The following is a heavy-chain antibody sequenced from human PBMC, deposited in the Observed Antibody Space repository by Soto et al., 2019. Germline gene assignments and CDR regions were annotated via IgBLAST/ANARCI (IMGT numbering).Heavy chain of an antibody. D-gene: IGHD3-10*01. J-gene: IGHJ5*02. CDR1: GGSISSGGYY. CDR2: IYYSGST. V-gene: IGHV4-31*03. CDR3: ARDGSSVGFGELSP. Sequence: SETLSLTCTVSGGSISSGGYYWSWIRQHPGKGLEWIGYIYYSGSTYYNPSLKSRVTISVDTSKNQFSLKLSSVTAADTAVYYCARDGSSVGFGELSPWGQGTLVTVSS.